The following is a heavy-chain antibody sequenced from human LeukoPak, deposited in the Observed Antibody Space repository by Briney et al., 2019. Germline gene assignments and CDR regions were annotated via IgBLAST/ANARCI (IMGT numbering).Heavy chain of an antibody. CDR1: GFTLSRYA. D-gene: IGHD4-17*01. CDR2: ITGNGRGT. CDR3: AKDPNGDYIGALDF. Sequence: GGSLRLSCAASGFTLSRYAMIWVRQAPEKGLEWVSAITGNGRGTYYADSVKGRFTISRDNSKNTLYLQMNTLRAEDTAVYYCAKDPNGDYIGALDFWGQGTKVTVSS. J-gene: IGHJ3*01. V-gene: IGHV3-23*01.